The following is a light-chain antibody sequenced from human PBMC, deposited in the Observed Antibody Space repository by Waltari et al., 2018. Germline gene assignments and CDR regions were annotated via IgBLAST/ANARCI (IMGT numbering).Light chain of an antibody. CDR2: KAS. V-gene: IGKV1-5*03. Sequence: DIQMTQSPSTLSASVGDRVTITCRASENVNSWLAWYQEKPGKAPKLLIQKASNLESGVPSRFSGSGSGTEVALTISSLQADDFATYYCQQYRINPWTFGQGTKVEI. J-gene: IGKJ1*01. CDR1: ENVNSW. CDR3: QQYRINPWT.